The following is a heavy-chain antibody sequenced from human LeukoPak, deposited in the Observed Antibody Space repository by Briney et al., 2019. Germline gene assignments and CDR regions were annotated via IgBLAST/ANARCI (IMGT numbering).Heavy chain of an antibody. Sequence: GESLRHSCAGSGFSFSSSWMYWVRQAPGKGLEWVANINGDGSVNHYVDSVRGRFTISRDNAKNSLYLQMNSLRAEDTAVFYCAKGFYNDAIFDYWGQGTLVTVSS. CDR2: INGDGSVN. CDR3: AKGFYNDAIFDY. J-gene: IGHJ4*02. V-gene: IGHV3-7*01. CDR1: GFSFSSSW. D-gene: IGHD1-1*01.